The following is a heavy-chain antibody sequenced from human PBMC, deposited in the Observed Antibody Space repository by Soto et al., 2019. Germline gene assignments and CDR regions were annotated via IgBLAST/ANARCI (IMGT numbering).Heavy chain of an antibody. J-gene: IGHJ5*02. V-gene: IGHV4-34*01. CDR1: GGSFSGYY. D-gene: IGHD3-3*01. CDR3: ARGPSFPVFGWFDP. Sequence: LSLTCAVYGGSFSGYYWSWIRQPPGKGLEWIGEINHSGSTNYNPSLKSRVTISVDTSKNQFSLKLSSVTAADTAVYYCARGPSFPVFGWFDPWGQGTLVTVSS. CDR2: INHSGST.